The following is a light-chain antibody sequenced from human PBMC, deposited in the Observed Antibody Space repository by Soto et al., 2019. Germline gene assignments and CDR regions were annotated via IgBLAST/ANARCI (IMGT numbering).Light chain of an antibody. Sequence: EVVLTQSPGTLSLSRGERATLSCRASERIYSAYLGWYQQKPGQAPRLLIYGTSSRATGIPDRFSGSGSGTDFTLTISRLEHEESEVYYCKQSGNTVNPLGQEATLENK. CDR3: KQSGNTVNP. V-gene: IGKV3-20*01. CDR2: GTS. CDR1: ERIYSAY. J-gene: IGKJ5*01.